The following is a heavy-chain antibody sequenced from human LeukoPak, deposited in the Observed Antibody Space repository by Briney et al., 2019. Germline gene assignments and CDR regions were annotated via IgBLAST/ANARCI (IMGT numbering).Heavy chain of an antibody. CDR3: ARGYYGSGSYEDY. CDR1: GGTFSSYA. D-gene: IGHD3-10*01. V-gene: IGHV1-69*04. J-gene: IGHJ4*02. CDR2: IIPILGIA. Sequence: SVKVSCKASGGTFSSYAISWVRQAPGQGLEWMGRIIPILGIANYAQKFQGRVTITADKSTSTAYMELSSLRSEDTAVYYCARGYYGSGSYEDYWGQGTLVTVSS.